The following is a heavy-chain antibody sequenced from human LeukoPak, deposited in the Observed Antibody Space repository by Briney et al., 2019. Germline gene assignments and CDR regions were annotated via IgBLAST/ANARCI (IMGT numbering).Heavy chain of an antibody. CDR2: ISYDGSNK. Sequence: GGSLRLSCAASGFTFSSYAMHWVRRAPGKGLEWVAVISYDGSNKYYADSVKGRFTISRDNSKNTLYLQMNSLRAEDTAVYYCARVSYYYDSSGPSHFDYWGQGTLVTVSS. CDR3: ARVSYYYDSSGPSHFDY. D-gene: IGHD3-22*01. CDR1: GFTFSSYA. J-gene: IGHJ4*02. V-gene: IGHV3-30-3*01.